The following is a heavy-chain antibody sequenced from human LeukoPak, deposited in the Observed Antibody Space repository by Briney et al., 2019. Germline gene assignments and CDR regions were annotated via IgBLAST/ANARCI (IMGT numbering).Heavy chain of an antibody. CDR3: ARRFGSGRSHYYYYMDV. D-gene: IGHD3-10*01. V-gene: IGHV4-4*07. CDR2: IYTSGST. CDR1: GGSISTYY. Sequence: PSETLSLTCTISGGSISTYYWSWIRQPAGKALEWIGHIYTSGSTNYNPSLKSRVTMSVDTSKNQFSLKLSSVTAADTAVYYCARRFGSGRSHYYYYMDVWGKGTTVTVSS. J-gene: IGHJ6*03.